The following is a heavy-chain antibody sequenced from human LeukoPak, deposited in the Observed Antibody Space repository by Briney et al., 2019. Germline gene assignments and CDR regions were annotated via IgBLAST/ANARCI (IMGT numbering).Heavy chain of an antibody. J-gene: IGHJ5*02. CDR3: ARDFGAGNWFDP. V-gene: IGHV4-59*01. Sequence: SETLSLTCSVSGVSMSSYYWSWIRQPPGKGLEWIGYIYYSGSTNYNPSLKSRVTISVDTSKNQFSLKLSSVTAADTAVYYCARDFGAGNWFDPWGQGTLVTVSS. CDR1: GVSMSSYY. D-gene: IGHD3-10*01. CDR2: IYYSGST.